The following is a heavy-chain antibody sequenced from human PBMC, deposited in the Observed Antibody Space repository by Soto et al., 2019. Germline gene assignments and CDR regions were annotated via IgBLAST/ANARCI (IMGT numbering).Heavy chain of an antibody. D-gene: IGHD6-13*01. CDR3: ATDALYSSSWYILHY. CDR1: GYTLTELS. Sequence: ASLKVSCKVSGYTLTELSMHWVRQAPGKGLEWMGGFDPEDGETIYAQKFQGRVTMTEDTSTDTAYMELSSLRSEDTAVYYCATDALYSSSWYILHYWGQGTLVTVSS. V-gene: IGHV1-24*01. CDR2: FDPEDGET. J-gene: IGHJ4*02.